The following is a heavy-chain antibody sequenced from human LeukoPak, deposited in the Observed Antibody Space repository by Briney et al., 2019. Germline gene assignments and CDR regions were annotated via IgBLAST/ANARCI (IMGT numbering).Heavy chain of an antibody. V-gene: IGHV3-7*01. D-gene: IGHD6-6*01. Sequence: PGGSLRLSCAASGFTFTNYWMIWVRQAPGKGLEWVANINEDGSQKYYVGSVEGRFTISRDNAKNSLYLQMNSLRAADTAVYYCASSTYSSSPSWGQGTLVTVSS. CDR3: ASSTYSSSPS. J-gene: IGHJ5*02. CDR2: INEDGSQK. CDR1: GFTFTNYW.